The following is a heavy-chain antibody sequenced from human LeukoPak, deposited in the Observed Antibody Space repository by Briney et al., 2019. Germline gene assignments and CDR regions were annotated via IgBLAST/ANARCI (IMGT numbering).Heavy chain of an antibody. V-gene: IGHV3-30*18. CDR3: AKEVYSYGYEWGDY. D-gene: IGHD5-18*01. J-gene: IGHJ4*02. CDR1: GFTFSSYG. Sequence: GGSLRLSCAASGFTFSSYGMHWVRQAPGKGLEWVAVITYDGSNKYYADSVKGRFTISRDNSKNTLYLQMNSLRAEDTAVYYCAKEVYSYGYEWGDYWGQGTLVTVSS. CDR2: ITYDGSNK.